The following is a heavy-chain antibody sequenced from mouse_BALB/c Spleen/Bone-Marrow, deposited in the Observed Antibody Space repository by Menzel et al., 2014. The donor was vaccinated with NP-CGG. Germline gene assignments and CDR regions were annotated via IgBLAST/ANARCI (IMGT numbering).Heavy chain of an antibody. D-gene: IGHD2-1*01. CDR2: IYPGDGDT. CDR3: ARGGNYRFDY. Sequence: QVQLQQSGPELVKPGASVKISCKASGYAFSSSWMNWVKQRPGQGLERIGRIYPGDGDTNYNGKFKGKATLTADKSSSTAYMQLSSLTSVDSAVYFCARGGNYRFDYWGQGTALTVSS. CDR1: GYAFSSSW. V-gene: IGHV1-82*01. J-gene: IGHJ2*01.